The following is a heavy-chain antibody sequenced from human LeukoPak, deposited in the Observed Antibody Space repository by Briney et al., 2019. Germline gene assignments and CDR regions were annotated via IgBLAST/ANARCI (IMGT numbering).Heavy chain of an antibody. J-gene: IGHJ4*02. CDR2: ISYSGST. CDR1: GGSISGYY. V-gene: IGHV4-59*08. D-gene: IGHD5-12*01. Sequence: PSETLSLTCTVSGGSISGYYWTWIRQPPGKGLEWIGYISYSGSTSSHTSLKSRVTISLDTSKNQFSLKLTSVTAADTAVYYCVRGYSGYPYYLDYWGQGTLVTVSS. CDR3: VRGYSGYPYYLDY.